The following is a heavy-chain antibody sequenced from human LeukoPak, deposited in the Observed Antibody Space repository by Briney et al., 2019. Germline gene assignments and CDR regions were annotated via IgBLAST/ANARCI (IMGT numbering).Heavy chain of an antibody. CDR3: ARHSSGMFTY. CDR1: GYSISSGYY. J-gene: IGHJ4*02. Sequence: SETLSLTCTVSGYSISSGYYWGWIRPPPGKGLEWIGSIYHSGSTNYNPSLKSRVTISVDTSKNQFSLKLTSVTAADTAVYYCARHSSGMFTYWGQGTLVTVSS. D-gene: IGHD1-26*01. V-gene: IGHV4-38-2*02. CDR2: IYHSGST.